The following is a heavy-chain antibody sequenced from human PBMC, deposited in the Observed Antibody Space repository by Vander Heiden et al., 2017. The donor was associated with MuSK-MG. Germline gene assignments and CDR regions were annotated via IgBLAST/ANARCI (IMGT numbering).Heavy chain of an antibody. CDR1: GGTFSSYA. D-gene: IGHD3-10*01. CDR3: ARAVRGVSRMDYYGMDV. V-gene: IGHV1-69*01. Sequence: QVQLVQSGAEVKKPGSSVKVSCKASGGTFSSYAISWVRQAPGQGLEWMGGIIPIFGTANYAQKFQGRVTIPADESTSTAYMELSSLRSEDTAVYYCARAVRGVSRMDYYGMDVWGQGTTVTVSS. J-gene: IGHJ6*02. CDR2: IIPIFGTA.